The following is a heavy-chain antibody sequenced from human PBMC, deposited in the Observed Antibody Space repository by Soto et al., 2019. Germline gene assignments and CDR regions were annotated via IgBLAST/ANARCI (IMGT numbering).Heavy chain of an antibody. CDR1: AFAFSSYA. V-gene: IGHV3-23*01. J-gene: IGHJ4*02. D-gene: IGHD2-2*01. Sequence: GGSLRLSCAASAFAFSSYAMGWVRQAPGKGLEWVSAISCSGSSIFYADSVKGRFTISRDNSRNTLYLQMNSLRAEDTAIYYCAKRALTSISPIEYWGQGTLVTVSS. CDR2: ISCSGSSI. CDR3: AKRALTSISPIEY.